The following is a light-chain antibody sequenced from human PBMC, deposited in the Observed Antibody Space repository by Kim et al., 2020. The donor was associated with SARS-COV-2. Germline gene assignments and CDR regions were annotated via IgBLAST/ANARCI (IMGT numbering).Light chain of an antibody. CDR1: QSVSSN. J-gene: IGKJ4*01. V-gene: IGKV3-11*01. Sequence: EIVLTQSPATLSLSPGERATLSCRASQSVSSNLAWYQQKPGQAPRLLIYGASNRDTGIPARFSGSGSGTDFTLTNSSLESEDFAVYYYQQNNSWPLTFGQGTQVDIK. CDR3: QQNNSWPLT. CDR2: GAS.